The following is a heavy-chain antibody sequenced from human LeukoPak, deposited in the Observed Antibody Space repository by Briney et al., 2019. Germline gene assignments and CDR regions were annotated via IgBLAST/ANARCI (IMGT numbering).Heavy chain of an antibody. Sequence: PGGSLRLSCAASGFTFSSYWMSWVRQAPGKGLEWVANIKQDGSEKYYVDSVKGRFTISRDNAKNSLYLQMNSLRAEDTAVYYCARDRLSTYCGGDCYPGVFDYWGQGTLVTVSS. J-gene: IGHJ4*02. D-gene: IGHD2-21*02. V-gene: IGHV3-7*01. CDR3: ARDRLSTYCGGDCYPGVFDY. CDR1: GFTFSSYW. CDR2: IKQDGSEK.